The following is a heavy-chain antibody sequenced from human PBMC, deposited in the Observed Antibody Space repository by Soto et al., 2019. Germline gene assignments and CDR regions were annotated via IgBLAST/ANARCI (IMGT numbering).Heavy chain of an antibody. J-gene: IGHJ4*02. D-gene: IGHD1-26*01. CDR1: GFTFSDYY. Sequence: QVQLVESGGGLVKPGGSLRLSCAASGFTFSDYYMSWIRQAPGKGLEWVSYISSSGSTIYYADSVKGRFTISRDNAKNSLYRQMNSLRAEDTAVYYWGRDYSSMGATDYFDYWGQGTLVTVSS. CDR2: ISSSGSTI. V-gene: IGHV3-11*01. CDR3: GRDYSSMGATDYFDY.